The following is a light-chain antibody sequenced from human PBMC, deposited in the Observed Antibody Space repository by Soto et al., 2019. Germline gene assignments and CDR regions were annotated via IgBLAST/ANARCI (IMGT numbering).Light chain of an antibody. V-gene: IGKV1-12*01. CDR2: STS. Sequence: IQMTQSPSSVSASVGDRVTITCRASQDIGTWLAWFQQKPGKAPHLLISSTSSLQSGVPSRFSGSGSGTDFTLTTSGLQPEDFATYYCQQCNSFLCNFGSVTKVDIK. CDR3: QQCNSFLCN. CDR1: QDIGTW. J-gene: IGKJ3*01.